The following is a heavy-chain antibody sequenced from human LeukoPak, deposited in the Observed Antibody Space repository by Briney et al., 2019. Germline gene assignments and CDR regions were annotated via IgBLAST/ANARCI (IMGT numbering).Heavy chain of an antibody. D-gene: IGHD5-12*01. CDR1: GFTFSSYG. Sequence: GGSLRLSRAASGFTFSSYGMSWVRQAPGKGLEWISYITGSSSTTYYADSVKGRFTVSRDNAKNSLYLQLNSLRDEDTAVYYCATDPTGYVDFDFWGQGTLVAVSS. V-gene: IGHV3-48*02. CDR3: ATDPTGYVDFDF. J-gene: IGHJ4*02. CDR2: ITGSSSTT.